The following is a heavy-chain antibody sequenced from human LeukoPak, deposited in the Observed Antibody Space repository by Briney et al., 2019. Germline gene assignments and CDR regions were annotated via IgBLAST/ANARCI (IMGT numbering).Heavy chain of an antibody. D-gene: IGHD5-18*01. CDR3: ARELDTAQTVDY. CDR1: GFTFVNYW. CDR2: LNTDGSLA. J-gene: IGHJ4*02. Sequence: GGSLRLSCAASGFTFVNYWMKWVRQAPGKGLVWVSRLNTDGSLATYADSVKGQFTISRDNAKNTLYLQMNSLRVDDPAVYYCARELDTAQTVDYWGQGTLVTVSS. V-gene: IGHV3-74*01.